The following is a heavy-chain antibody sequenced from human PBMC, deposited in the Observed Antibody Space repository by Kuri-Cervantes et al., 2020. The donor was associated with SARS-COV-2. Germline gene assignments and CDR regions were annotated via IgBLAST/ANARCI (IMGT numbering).Heavy chain of an antibody. V-gene: IGHV5-51*01. Sequence: GGSLRLSCAASGFTFTSYWIGWVRQMPGKGLEWMGIIYPGDSDTRYSPSFQGQVTISADKSISTAYLQWSSLKASDTAMYYCARLNYPYCSSTSCTTGAFDIWGQGTMVTVSS. CDR1: GFTFTSYW. D-gene: IGHD2-2*01. CDR3: ARLNYPYCSSTSCTTGAFDI. J-gene: IGHJ3*02. CDR2: IYPGDSDT.